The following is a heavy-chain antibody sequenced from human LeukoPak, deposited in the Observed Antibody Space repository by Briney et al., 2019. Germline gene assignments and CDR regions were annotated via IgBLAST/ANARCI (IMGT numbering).Heavy chain of an antibody. Sequence: GGSLRLSCAASGFTFSSYEMNWVRQAPGKGLEWVAFIRYDGSNKYYADSVKGRFTISRDNSKNTLYLQMNSLRAEDTAVYYCAKNGDYDPRAPFDYWGQGTLVTVSS. CDR1: GFTFSSYE. J-gene: IGHJ4*02. CDR2: IRYDGSNK. V-gene: IGHV3-30*02. D-gene: IGHD4-17*01. CDR3: AKNGDYDPRAPFDY.